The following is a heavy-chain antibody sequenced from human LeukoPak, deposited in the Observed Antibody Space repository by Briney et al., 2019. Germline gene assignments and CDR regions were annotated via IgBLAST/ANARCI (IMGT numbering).Heavy chain of an antibody. D-gene: IGHD5-18*01. CDR2: ISSSSSYI. V-gene: IGHV3-21*01. CDR1: GFTFSSYS. Sequence: KPGGSLRLSCAASGFTFSSYSMNWVRQAPGKGLEWVSSISSSSSYIYYADSVKGRFTISRDNAKNSLYLQMNSLRAEDTAVYYCARDLGGGGYTSMVRGYYYGMDVWGQGTTVTVSS. CDR3: ARDLGGGGYTSMVRGYYYGMDV. J-gene: IGHJ6*02.